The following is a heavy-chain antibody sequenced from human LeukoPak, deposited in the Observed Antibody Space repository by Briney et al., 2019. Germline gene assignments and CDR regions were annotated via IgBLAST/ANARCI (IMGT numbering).Heavy chain of an antibody. Sequence: GGSLRLSCAASGFTFSSYAMSWVRQAPGKGLEWVSAISGSGGSTYYADSVKGRFTVSRDYAKNTLFLQMNNLRTEDTALYFCATARNFRFEYWGQGSLVIVSA. CDR3: ATARNFRFEY. CDR1: GFTFSSYA. V-gene: IGHV3-23*01. CDR2: ISGSGGST. J-gene: IGHJ4*02. D-gene: IGHD1-7*01.